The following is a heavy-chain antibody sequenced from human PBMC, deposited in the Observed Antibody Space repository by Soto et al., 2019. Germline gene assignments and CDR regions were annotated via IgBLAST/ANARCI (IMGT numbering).Heavy chain of an antibody. Sequence: ASVKVSCKASGYTFTSYAMYWVRQAPGQRLEWMGWLNAGNGNTKYSQNFQGRVTITRDTSASTAYMELSSLRSEDTAVYYCARGVGYSYGSYFDYWGQGTLVTSPQ. CDR2: LNAGNGNT. CDR1: GYTFTSYA. D-gene: IGHD5-18*01. CDR3: ARGVGYSYGSYFDY. V-gene: IGHV1-3*01. J-gene: IGHJ4*02.